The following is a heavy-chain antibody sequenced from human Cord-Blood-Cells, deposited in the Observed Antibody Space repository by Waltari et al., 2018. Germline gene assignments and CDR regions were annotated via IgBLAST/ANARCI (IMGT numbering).Heavy chain of an antibody. CDR1: GYPFTGYY. CDR3: ARAWYSSSWYDY. D-gene: IGHD6-13*01. V-gene: IGHV1-2*02. J-gene: IGHJ4*02. Sequence: QVQLVQSGAEVKKPGAYFQVSCQASGYPFTGYYMPWLRQAPGQGLEWMGWINPNSGGTNYAQKFQGRVTMTRDTSISTAYMELSRLRSDDTAVYYCARAWYSSSWYDYWGQGTLVTVSS. CDR2: INPNSGGT.